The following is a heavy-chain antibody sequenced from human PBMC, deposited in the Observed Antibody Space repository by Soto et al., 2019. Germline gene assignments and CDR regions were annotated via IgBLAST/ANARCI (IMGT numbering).Heavy chain of an antibody. V-gene: IGHV4-59*12. CDR2: IYYTGTT. J-gene: IGHJ4*02. Sequence: SETLSLTCTVSGGSISSYYWSWIRQPPGKGLEWIGYIYYTGTTNYNPSLKSRVTISVDKSKNHFSLKLSSVTAADTAVYYCARAAMGGSSWPFDYWGQGTLVTVSS. CDR3: ARAAMGGSSWPFDY. D-gene: IGHD6-13*01. CDR1: GGSISSYY.